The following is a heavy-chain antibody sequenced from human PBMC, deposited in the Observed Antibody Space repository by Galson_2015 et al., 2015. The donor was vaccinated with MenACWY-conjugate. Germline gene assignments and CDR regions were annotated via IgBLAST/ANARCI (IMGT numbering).Heavy chain of an antibody. CDR3: AREPNPEYSIPGYYMDV. Sequence: SVKVSCKASGGTFSSYAISWVRQAPGQGLEWMGGIIPIFGTANYAQKFQGRVTITADKSTSTAYMELSSLRSEDTAVYYCAREPNPEYSIPGYYMDVWGKGTTVTVSS. J-gene: IGHJ6*03. CDR2: IIPIFGTA. D-gene: IGHD6-6*01. CDR1: GGTFSSYA. V-gene: IGHV1-69*06.